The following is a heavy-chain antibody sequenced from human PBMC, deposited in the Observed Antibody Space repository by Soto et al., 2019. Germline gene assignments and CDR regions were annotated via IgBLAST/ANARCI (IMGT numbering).Heavy chain of an antibody. V-gene: IGHV4-34*01. J-gene: IGHJ6*03. Sequence: SETLSLTCAVYGGSFSGYYWSWIRQPPGKGLEWIGEINHSGSTNYNPSLKSRVTISVDTSKNQFSLKLSSVTAADTAGYYCARGPEYYDFYMDVWGKGTTVTFSS. D-gene: IGHD3-3*01. CDR3: ARGPEYYDFYMDV. CDR1: GGSFSGYY. CDR2: INHSGST.